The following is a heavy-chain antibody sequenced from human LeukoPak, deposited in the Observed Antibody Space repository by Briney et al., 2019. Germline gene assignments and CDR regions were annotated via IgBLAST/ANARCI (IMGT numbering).Heavy chain of an antibody. CDR1: GGSISSYY. CDR3: ARGMGAVPRTFDI. Sequence: ETLSLTCTVSGGSISSYYWSWIRQPPGKGLEWVSSMYSSTSFIYYADSVKGRFTISRDNPKNSLYLEMNSLRAEDTAVYYCARGMGAVPRTFDIWGQGTMVTVSS. J-gene: IGHJ3*02. D-gene: IGHD3-10*01. V-gene: IGHV3-21*04. CDR2: MYSSTSFI.